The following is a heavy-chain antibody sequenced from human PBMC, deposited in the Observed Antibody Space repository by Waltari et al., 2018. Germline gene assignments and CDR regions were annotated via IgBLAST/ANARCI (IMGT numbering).Heavy chain of an antibody. D-gene: IGHD6-13*01. CDR1: GFKFNGYS. CDR2: ISYTARPT. CDR3: ARATYTSSTTVHHYDL. Sequence: EVQLVESGGGLVKPGGSLRLAWAASGFKFNGYSMTWIRQAPGRVLEWVSSISYTARPTFSAASVRGRFAISRDNAPNSLYLQMNSLSAEDTAMYFCARATYTSSTTVHHYDLWGQGTLVTVSS. V-gene: IGHV3-21*01. J-gene: IGHJ5*02.